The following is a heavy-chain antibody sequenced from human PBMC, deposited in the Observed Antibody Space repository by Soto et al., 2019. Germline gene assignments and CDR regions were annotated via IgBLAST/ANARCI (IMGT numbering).Heavy chain of an antibody. J-gene: IGHJ6*02. V-gene: IGHV4-30-4*01. Sequence: QMQLQESGPGLVKPSQTLSLTCTVSGGSVSGASISSTDYYWSWIRQPPGKGLEWIGYIYSSGSTYYNPSLMGRVTISVDTSKNQFSLKLSSLTAADTAVYYCARAGDRPNYHYYYGMDVWGQGTTVTVSS. CDR2: IYSSGST. D-gene: IGHD3-16*01. CDR3: ARAGDRPNYHYYYGMDV. CDR1: GGSVSGASISSTDYY.